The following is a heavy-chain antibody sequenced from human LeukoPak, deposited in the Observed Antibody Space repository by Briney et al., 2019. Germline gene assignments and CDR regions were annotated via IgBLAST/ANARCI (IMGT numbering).Heavy chain of an antibody. Sequence: GGCLRLSCAASGFPFSSYWMSWVRQAPGKGLEWVANIKQDGGEKFYVDSVKGRFTISRDNAKNSLYLQMNSLRAEDTAVYYCAREDHSNYNYWGQGTLVTVSS. V-gene: IGHV3-7*01. J-gene: IGHJ4*02. CDR2: IKQDGGEK. CDR3: AREDHSNYNY. CDR1: GFPFSSYW. D-gene: IGHD4-11*01.